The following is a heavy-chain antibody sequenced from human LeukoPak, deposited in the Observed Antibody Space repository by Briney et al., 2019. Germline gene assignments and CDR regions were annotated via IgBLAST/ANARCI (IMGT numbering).Heavy chain of an antibody. CDR3: ARGGGHQDYGDAFDI. CDR2: ISYDGSNK. CDR1: GFTFTSYG. D-gene: IGHD4-17*01. Sequence: GGSLRLSCGASGFTFTSYGMHWVRQAPGKGLEWVAVISYDGSNKYYADSVKGRFTISRDNSKNTLYLQMNSLRAEDTAVYYCARGGGHQDYGDAFDIWGQGTMVTVSS. J-gene: IGHJ3*02. V-gene: IGHV3-30*03.